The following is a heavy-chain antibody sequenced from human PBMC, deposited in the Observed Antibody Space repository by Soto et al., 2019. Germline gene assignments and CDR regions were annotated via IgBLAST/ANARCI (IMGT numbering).Heavy chain of an antibody. CDR1: GGSISSYY. CDR3: ARLTANHYYDSSGYYSYYFDY. V-gene: IGHV4-59*08. D-gene: IGHD3-22*01. CDR2: IYYSGST. J-gene: IGHJ4*02. Sequence: PSETLSLTCTVSGGSISSYYWSWIRQPPGKGLEWIGYIYYSGSTNYNPSLKSRVTLSVDTSKNQFSLKLSSVTAADTAVYYCARLTANHYYDSSGYYSYYFDYWGQGTLVTVSS.